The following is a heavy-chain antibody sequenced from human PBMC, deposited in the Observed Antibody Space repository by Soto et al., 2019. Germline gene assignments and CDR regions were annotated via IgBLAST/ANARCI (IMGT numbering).Heavy chain of an antibody. Sequence: QVQLVECGGGVGQPGRSLRLSCAASGFTFSSYGMHWVRQAPGKGLEWVAVISYDGSNKYYADSVKGRFTISRDNSKNTLYLQMNSLRAEDTAVYYCAKDLAAPPANLGVMDVWGQGTTVTVSS. CDR1: GFTFSSYG. D-gene: IGHD2-2*01. CDR2: ISYDGSNK. CDR3: AKDLAAPPANLGVMDV. V-gene: IGHV3-30*18. J-gene: IGHJ6*02.